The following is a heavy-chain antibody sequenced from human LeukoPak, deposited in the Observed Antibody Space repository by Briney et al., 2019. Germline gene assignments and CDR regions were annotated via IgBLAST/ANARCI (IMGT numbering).Heavy chain of an antibody. CDR1: GFTFSSYG. CDR2: IWYDGSNK. D-gene: IGHD3-3*01. V-gene: IGHV3-33*01. CDR3: AASYDFWSGSTSFDY. Sequence: GGSLRLSCAASGFTFSSYGMHWVRQAPGKGLEWVAVIWYDGSNKNYADSVKGRFTISRDNSKNTLYLQMNSLRAEDTAVYYCAASYDFWSGSTSFDYWGQGTLVTVSS. J-gene: IGHJ4*02.